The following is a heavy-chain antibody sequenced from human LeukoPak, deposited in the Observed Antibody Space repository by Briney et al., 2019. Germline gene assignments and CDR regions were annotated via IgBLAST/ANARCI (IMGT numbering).Heavy chain of an antibody. V-gene: IGHV3-73*01. D-gene: IGHD3-22*01. J-gene: IGHJ6*03. CDR1: GSTFSGSA. Sequence: GGSLRLSCAASGSTFSGSAIHWVRQASGKGLEWVGRIRSKAKNYATAYGASVEGRFTISRDDSDNTAFLQMNSLKTEDTAVYYCTRHPYDSSGYDYYYYYMDAWGKGTTVTISS. CDR2: IRSKAKNYAT. CDR3: TRHPYDSSGYDYYYYYMDA.